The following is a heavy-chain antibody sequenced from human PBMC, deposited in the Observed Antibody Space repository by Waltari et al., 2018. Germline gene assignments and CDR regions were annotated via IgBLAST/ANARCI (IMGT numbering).Heavy chain of an antibody. J-gene: IGHJ4*02. Sequence: QVQLVQSGAEVKKPGSSVKVSCKASGGTFSSYAISWVRQAPGQGLEWMGGIIPIFGTANYAQKFKGRVTITADESTSTAYMELSSLRSEDTAVYYCAREGVYCSSTSCYYFDYWGQGTLVTVSS. CDR3: AREGVYCSSTSCYYFDY. CDR1: GGTFSSYA. CDR2: IIPIFGTA. V-gene: IGHV1-69*12. D-gene: IGHD2-2*01.